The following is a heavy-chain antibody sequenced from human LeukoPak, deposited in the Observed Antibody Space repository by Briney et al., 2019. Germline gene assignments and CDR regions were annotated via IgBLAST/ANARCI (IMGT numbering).Heavy chain of an antibody. V-gene: IGHV1-18*01. CDR3: ARHPDYDFWSGLARLPRGMDV. CDR1: GYTFTSYG. J-gene: IGHJ6*02. D-gene: IGHD3-3*01. Sequence: GASVKVSCKASGYTFTSYGISWVRQAPGQGLEWMGWISAYNGNTNYAQKLQGRVTMTIDTSTSTAYMELRSLRSDDTAVYYCARHPDYDFWSGLARLPRGMDVWGQGTTVTVSS. CDR2: ISAYNGNT.